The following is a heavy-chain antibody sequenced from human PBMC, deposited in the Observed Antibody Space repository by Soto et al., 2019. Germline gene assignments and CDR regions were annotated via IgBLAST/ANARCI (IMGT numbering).Heavy chain of an antibody. CDR3: ESGGGSGSYYIVYYYYYGMDV. D-gene: IGHD3-10*01. J-gene: IGHJ6*02. CDR1: GGSISSYY. V-gene: IGHV4-59*01. Sequence: PSETLSLTCTVSGGSISSYYWSWIRQPPGKGLEWIGYIYYSGSTNYNPSLKSRVTISVDTSKHQFSLKLSSVTAAETAVYYCESGGGSGSYYIVYYYYYGMDVWGQGTTVTVSS. CDR2: IYYSGST.